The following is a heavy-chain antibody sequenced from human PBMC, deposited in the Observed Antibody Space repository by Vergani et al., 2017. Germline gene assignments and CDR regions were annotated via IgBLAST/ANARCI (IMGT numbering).Heavy chain of an antibody. J-gene: IGHJ4*02. V-gene: IGHV3-30*02. CDR2: IQFDGSNQ. D-gene: IGHD3-16*01. Sequence: QVQLVESGGGVVQRGESLRLSCATSGFTLSNYDMQWIRQGPGKGLEFVAFIQFDGSNQYYADSVKCRFTLSRDFSKNTLYLQMNSLRTDDTATYYCAKHFRGWGIDYWGQGTQVIVSS. CDR3: AKHFRGWGIDY. CDR1: GFTLSNYD.